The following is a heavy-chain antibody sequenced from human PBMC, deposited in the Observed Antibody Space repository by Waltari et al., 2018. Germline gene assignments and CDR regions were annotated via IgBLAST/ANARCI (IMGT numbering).Heavy chain of an antibody. V-gene: IGHV3-23*01. CDR3: AKDPNGDYIGAFDF. Sequence: EVQMLVSGGGLVQPGGSLRLAGAASGFTFSSYAMIWVRQAPGKGLEWVSAITSGGSTYSADSVKGRFTISRDKNTLYLQMNSLRAEDTAVYYCAKDPNGDYIGAFDFWGQGTVVTVSS. CDR2: ITSGGST. D-gene: IGHD4-17*01. CDR1: GFTFSSYA. J-gene: IGHJ3*01.